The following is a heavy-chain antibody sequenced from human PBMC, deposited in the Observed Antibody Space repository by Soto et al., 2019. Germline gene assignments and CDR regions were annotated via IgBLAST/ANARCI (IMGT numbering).Heavy chain of an antibody. CDR2: IDWDDGK. D-gene: IGHD1-26*01. CDR1: GFSLSTSGMC. Sequence: SGPTLVNPTQTLTLTCTFSGFSLSTSGMCVSWIRQPPGKALEWLALIDWDDGKYYSTSLKTRLTISKDTSKNQVVLTMTNMDPVDTATYYCARSGYYDYYYYGMDVWGQGTTVTVSS. V-gene: IGHV2-70*01. CDR3: ARSGYYDYYYYGMDV. J-gene: IGHJ6*02.